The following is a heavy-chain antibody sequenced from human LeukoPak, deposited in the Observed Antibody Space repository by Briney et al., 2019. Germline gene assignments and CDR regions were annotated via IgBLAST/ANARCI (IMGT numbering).Heavy chain of an antibody. CDR3: TKDLGTEYNIFDY. CDR1: EFTFSAYA. D-gene: IGHD3-9*01. V-gene: IGHV3-30*02. Sequence: PGGSLRLSCATSEFTFSAYAMHWIRQAPGRGLEWVGFVRYGGNIKYYADSVKGRFTISRDNSKNTLYLQMNSLRPEDTAVYYCTKDLGTEYNIFDYWGQGTLVTVSS. CDR2: VRYGGNIK. J-gene: IGHJ4*02.